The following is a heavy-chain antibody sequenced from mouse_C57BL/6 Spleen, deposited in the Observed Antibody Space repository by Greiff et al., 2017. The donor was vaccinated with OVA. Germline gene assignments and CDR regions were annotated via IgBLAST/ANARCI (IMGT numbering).Heavy chain of an antibody. J-gene: IGHJ4*01. V-gene: IGHV1-59*01. CDR2: IDPSDSYT. Sequence: QVQLQQPGAELVRPGTSVKLSCKASGYTFTSYWMHWVKQRPGQGLEWIGVIDPSDSYTNYNQKFKGKAKLTVDTSSSTAYMQLSSLTSENSAVYYCARGEAMDDWGQGTSVTVSS. CDR3: ARGEAMDD. CDR1: GYTFTSYW.